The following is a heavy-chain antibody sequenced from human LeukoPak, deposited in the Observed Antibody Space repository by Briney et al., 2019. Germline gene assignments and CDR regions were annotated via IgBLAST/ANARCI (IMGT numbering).Heavy chain of an antibody. CDR1: GFTVSSNY. D-gene: IGHD6-19*01. J-gene: IGHJ6*03. Sequence: GGSLRLSCAAPGFTVSSNYMSWVRQAPGKGLEWVSVIYSGGSTYYADSVKGRFTISRDNSKSTLYIQMNSLRAEDTAVYYCARASSGWDRDHYYYYMDVWGKGTTVTVSS. V-gene: IGHV3-53*01. CDR3: ARASSGWDRDHYYYYMDV. CDR2: IYSGGST.